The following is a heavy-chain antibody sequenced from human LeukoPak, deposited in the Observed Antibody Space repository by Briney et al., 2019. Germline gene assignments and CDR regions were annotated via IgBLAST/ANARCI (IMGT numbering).Heavy chain of an antibody. CDR1: GVSFSSYA. CDR3: AKAPVTSCRGAFCYPFDY. V-gene: IGHV3-23*01. D-gene: IGHD2-15*01. Sequence: GGSLRLSCATSGVSFSSYAMSWVRLAPGQGLEWVSAMSSSDDGRYYAPSVRGRFTISRDPSRSTLYLQMNSLRAEDAAVYYCAKAPVTSCRGAFCYPFDYWGQGTLVTVSS. CDR2: MSSSDDGR. J-gene: IGHJ4*02.